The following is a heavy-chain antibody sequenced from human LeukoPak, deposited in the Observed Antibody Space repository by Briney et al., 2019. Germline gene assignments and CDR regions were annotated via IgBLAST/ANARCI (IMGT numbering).Heavy chain of an antibody. V-gene: IGHV4-39*01. CDR1: GGSISSSSYY. Sequence: SETLSLTCTVSGGSISSSSYYWGWIRQPPGKGLEWIGSIYYSGSTYYNPSLKSRVTISVDTSKNQFSLKLSSVTAADRAVYXXARXAVAGSTGTFDYWGQGTLVTVSS. CDR3: ARXAVAGSTGTFDY. D-gene: IGHD6-19*01. CDR2: IYYSGST. J-gene: IGHJ4*02.